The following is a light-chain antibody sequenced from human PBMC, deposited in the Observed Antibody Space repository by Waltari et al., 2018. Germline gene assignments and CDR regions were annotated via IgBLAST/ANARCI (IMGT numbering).Light chain of an antibody. Sequence: QLVLTQSPSASASLGASVKLTCTLSSGHSTYTIAWHQQQPEKGPRYLMRVNSDGTHSKGDGIPDRFSGSTSGGERHLTISSLQSEDDADYYCQTWGTGTVVFGGGTKLTVL. J-gene: IGLJ2*01. V-gene: IGLV4-69*01. CDR2: VNSDGTH. CDR1: SGHSTYT. CDR3: QTWGTGTVV.